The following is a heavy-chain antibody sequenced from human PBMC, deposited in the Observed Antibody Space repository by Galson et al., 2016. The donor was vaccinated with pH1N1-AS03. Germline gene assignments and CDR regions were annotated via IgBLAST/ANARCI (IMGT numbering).Heavy chain of an antibody. J-gene: IGHJ5*02. CDR3: VHSSYYDRRWFDP. Sequence: PALVKPTQTLTPTCTFSGISLNSNTVGVGWIRQPPGKALEWLALIFGHDDERYNSSLRSRLTITEDTSKNQVVLTMTNMDPLDTATYYCVHSSYYDRRWFDPWGQGTLVTVSS. D-gene: IGHD3-3*01. CDR2: IFGHDDE. CDR1: GISLNSNTVG. V-gene: IGHV2-5*01.